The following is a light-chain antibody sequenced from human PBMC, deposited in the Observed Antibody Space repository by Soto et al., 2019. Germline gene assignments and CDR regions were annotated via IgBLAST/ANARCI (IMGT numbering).Light chain of an antibody. CDR2: TAS. CDR1: QSISTY. V-gene: IGKV1-39*01. Sequence: DLQMTQSPSSLSASVGDRVTITCRASQSISTYLNWYQQKPGIAPKVLIYTASSLQSGVPSRFSGGGSGTDFTLNISSLQPEDFATYYCQQSYSTPYTFGQGSKLEI. J-gene: IGKJ2*01. CDR3: QQSYSTPYT.